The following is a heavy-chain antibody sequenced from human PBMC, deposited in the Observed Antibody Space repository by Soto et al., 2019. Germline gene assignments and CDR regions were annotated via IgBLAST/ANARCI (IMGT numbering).Heavy chain of an antibody. J-gene: IGHJ6*02. V-gene: IGHV4-4*07. Sequence: QVQLQQSGPGLVKLSETLSLTCTVSGGSIRSYYWSWIRQPAGKALEWIGRIYTSGTTNYNPSLKSRVTILLDTSKNQFSLDLSSVTDADTAVYYCAREGSSGFGMDVWGQGTTVTVSS. CDR3: AREGSSGFGMDV. CDR1: GGSIRSYY. CDR2: IYTSGTT. D-gene: IGHD6-25*01.